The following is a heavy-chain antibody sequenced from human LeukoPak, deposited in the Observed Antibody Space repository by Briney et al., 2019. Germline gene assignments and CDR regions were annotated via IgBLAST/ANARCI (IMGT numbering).Heavy chain of an antibody. Sequence: ASVKVSCKASGYTFTSYGISWVRQAPGQGLEWMGWISAYNGNTNYAQKLQGRVTMTTDTSTSTAYMELRSLRSDDTAVYYCARSGSGWTLRNYYYMDVWAKGPRSPSP. J-gene: IGHJ6*03. CDR2: ISAYNGNT. CDR3: ARSGSGWTLRNYYYMDV. V-gene: IGHV1-18*01. CDR1: GYTFTSYG. D-gene: IGHD6-19*01.